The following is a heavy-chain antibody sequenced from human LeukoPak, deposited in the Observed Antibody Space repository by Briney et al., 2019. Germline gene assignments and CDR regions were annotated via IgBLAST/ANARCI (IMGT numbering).Heavy chain of an antibody. J-gene: IGHJ4*02. V-gene: IGHV4-59*08. D-gene: IGHD6-19*01. CDR3: ARNLGSGWYYDY. CDR1: GGSISSYY. CDR2: MYYSGST. Sequence: SETLSVTCTVSGGSISSYYWSWIRQPPGKGLEWIGYMYYSGSTNYNPSLRSRVTISVDTSKNQFSLKLSSVTAADTAVYYCARNLGSGWYYDYWGQGILVTVSS.